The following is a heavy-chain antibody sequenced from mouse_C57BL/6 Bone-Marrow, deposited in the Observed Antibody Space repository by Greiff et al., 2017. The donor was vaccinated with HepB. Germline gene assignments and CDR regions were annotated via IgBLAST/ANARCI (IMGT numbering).Heavy chain of an antibody. J-gene: IGHJ3*01. CDR1: GYSITSGYY. Sequence: EVQLQQSGPGLVKPSQSLSLTCSVTGYSITSGYYWNWIRQFPGNKLEWMGYISYDGSNNYNPSLKNRISITRDTSKNQFFLKLNSVTTEDTATYYCARVRLGRFAYWGQGTLVTVSA. D-gene: IGHD4-1*01. CDR2: ISYDGSN. CDR3: ARVRLGRFAY. V-gene: IGHV3-6*01.